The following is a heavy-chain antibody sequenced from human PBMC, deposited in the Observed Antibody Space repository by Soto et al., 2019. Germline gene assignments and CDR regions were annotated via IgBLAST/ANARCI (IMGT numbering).Heavy chain of an antibody. D-gene: IGHD6-6*01. V-gene: IGHV1-3*01. CDR3: ARVRSSSSYYYSGMDV. CDR1: GYTFTSYA. CDR2: INAGNGNT. Sequence: ASVKVSCKASGYTFTSYAMHWVRQAPGQRLEWMGWINAGNGNTKYSQKFQGRVTITRDTSASTAYMELSSLRSEDTAVYYCARVRSSSSYYYSGMDVWGQGTTVTVSS. J-gene: IGHJ6*02.